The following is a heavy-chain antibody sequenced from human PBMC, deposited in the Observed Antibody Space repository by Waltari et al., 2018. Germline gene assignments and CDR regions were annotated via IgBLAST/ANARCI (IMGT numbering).Heavy chain of an antibody. V-gene: IGHV4-4*02. D-gene: IGHD2-15*01. CDR2: VQRSGRT. Sequence: QLQQSGPGRVTPSGTLSLTCAVSADSMSSTAWWGWVRQSPGKGLAWIGQVQRSGRTNYNPSFASRVTVSVDTSTNQFSLKVTSATAADTAVYFCARDRGRGIYLDSWGQGTLVTVSP. J-gene: IGHJ4*02. CDR3: ARDRGRGIYLDS. CDR1: ADSMSSTAW.